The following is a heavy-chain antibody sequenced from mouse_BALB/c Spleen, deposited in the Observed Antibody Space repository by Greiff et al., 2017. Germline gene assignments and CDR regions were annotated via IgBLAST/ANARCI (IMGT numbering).Heavy chain of an antibody. D-gene: IGHD2-3*01. Sequence: EVKLVESGGGLVQPGGSRKLSCAASGFTFSSFGMHWVRQAPEKGLEWVAYISSGSSTIYYADTVKGRFTISRDNPKNTLFLQMTSLRSEDTAMYYCARTGYDYWYFDVWGAGTTVTVSS. J-gene: IGHJ1*01. CDR3: ARTGYDYWYFDV. CDR2: ISSGSSTI. CDR1: GFTFSSFG. V-gene: IGHV5-17*02.